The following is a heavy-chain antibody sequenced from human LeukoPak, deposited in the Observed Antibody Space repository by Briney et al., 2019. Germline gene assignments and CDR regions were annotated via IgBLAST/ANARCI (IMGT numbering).Heavy chain of an antibody. Sequence: SQTLSLTCAISGDSVSSNSAAWNWIRQSPSRGLEWLGRTYYRSKWYNDYAVSVKSRITINPDTSKNQFSLQLNSVTPEDTAVYYCARDIVVVPAASGAPYYYYYGMDVWGQGTTVTVSS. D-gene: IGHD2-2*01. CDR1: GDSVSSNSAA. CDR3: ARDIVVVPAASGAPYYYYYGMDV. J-gene: IGHJ6*02. CDR2: TYYRSKWYN. V-gene: IGHV6-1*01.